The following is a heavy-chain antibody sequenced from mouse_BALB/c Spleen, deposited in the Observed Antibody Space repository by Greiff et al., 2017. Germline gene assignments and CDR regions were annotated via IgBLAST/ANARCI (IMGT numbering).Heavy chain of an antibody. D-gene: IGHD3-3*01. CDR1: GYAFTNYL. Sequence: QVQLQQSGAELVRPGTSVKVSCKASGYAFTNYLIEWVKQRPGQGLEWIGVINPGSGGTNYNEKFKGKATLTADKSSSTAYMQLSSLTSDDSAVYFCARSGGLGDYFDYWGQGTTLTVSS. J-gene: IGHJ2*01. CDR3: ARSGGLGDYFDY. V-gene: IGHV1-54*01. CDR2: INPGSGGT.